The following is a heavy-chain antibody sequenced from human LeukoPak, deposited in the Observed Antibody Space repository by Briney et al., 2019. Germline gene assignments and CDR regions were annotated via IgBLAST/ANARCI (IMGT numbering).Heavy chain of an antibody. CDR3: ARAGVTGTFSFDY. Sequence: ASVKVSCKASGYTFTGYYIHWVRQAPGQGLEWMGWINPSSGDTNYAQKFQGRVTMTGDMSINTAYMELSWLSSDDTAVYYCARAGVTGTFSFDYWGQGTLVTVSS. CDR1: GYTFTGYY. CDR2: INPSSGDT. V-gene: IGHV1-2*02. J-gene: IGHJ4*02. D-gene: IGHD1-7*01.